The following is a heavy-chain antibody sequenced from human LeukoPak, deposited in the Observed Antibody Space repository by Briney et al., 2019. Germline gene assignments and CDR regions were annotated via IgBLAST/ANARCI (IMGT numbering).Heavy chain of an antibody. CDR1: GGSFSGYY. CDR3: ARRRQTRYYYYGVDV. J-gene: IGHJ6*02. V-gene: IGHV4-34*01. Sequence: SETLSLTCAVYGGSFSGYYWSWIRQPPGKGLEWIGEINHSGSTNYNPSLKSRVTISVDTSKNQFSLKLSSVTAADTAVYYCARRRQTRYYYYGVDVWGQGTTVTVSS. CDR2: INHSGST.